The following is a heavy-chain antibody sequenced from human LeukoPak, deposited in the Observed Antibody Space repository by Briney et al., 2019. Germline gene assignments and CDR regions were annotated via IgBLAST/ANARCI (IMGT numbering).Heavy chain of an antibody. CDR3: ARGLSHSKDI. J-gene: IGHJ3*02. V-gene: IGHV4-4*07. Sequence: SETLSLTCTVSGVSMSSYYLSWIRQPAGKGLEWIGRVYTSGNTNYTPSLKSRVTMSVDTSKNQFSLKLTSVTAADTAVYYCARGLSHSKDIWGQGTMVSVSS. CDR2: VYTSGNT. CDR1: GVSMSSYY.